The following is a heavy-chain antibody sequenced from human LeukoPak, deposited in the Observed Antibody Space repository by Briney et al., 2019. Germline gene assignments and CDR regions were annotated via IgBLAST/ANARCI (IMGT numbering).Heavy chain of an antibody. J-gene: IGHJ6*03. CDR1: GFTFSSYE. Sequence: PGGSLRLSCAASGFTFSSYEMNWVRQAPGKGLEWVSAISGSGGSTYYADSVKGRFTISRDSSKNTLYVQMNSLRAEDTALYYCAKGSGWDGEGYYYYMDVWGKGTTVTVSS. CDR3: AKGSGWDGEGYYYYMDV. V-gene: IGHV3-23*01. D-gene: IGHD6-19*01. CDR2: ISGSGGST.